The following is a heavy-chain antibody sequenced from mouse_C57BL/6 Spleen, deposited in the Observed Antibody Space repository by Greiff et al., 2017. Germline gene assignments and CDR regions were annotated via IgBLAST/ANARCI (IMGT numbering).Heavy chain of an antibody. V-gene: IGHV1-69*01. J-gene: IGHJ1*03. CDR3: ARSPIGNHPYWYFEV. Sequence: VQLQQPGAELVMPGASVKLSCKASGYTFTSYWMHWVKQRPGQGLEWIGEIDPSDSYTNYNQKFKGKSTLTVDKSSSTAYMQLSSLTSEDSAVYYYARSPIGNHPYWYFEVWGTGTTVTVSS. CDR2: IDPSDSYT. CDR1: GYTFTSYW. D-gene: IGHD2-1*01.